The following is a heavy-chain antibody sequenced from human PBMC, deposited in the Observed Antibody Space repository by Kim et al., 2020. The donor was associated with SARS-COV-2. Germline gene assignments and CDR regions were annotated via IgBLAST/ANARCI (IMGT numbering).Heavy chain of an antibody. Sequence: SETLSLTCTVSGGSISSYYWSWIRQPPGKGLEWIGDIYYSGSTNYNPSLKSRVTISVDTSKNQFSLKLSSVTAADTAVYYCARDRSKQLVFVGPGGYYYYGMDIWGQGTTVTVSS. V-gene: IGHV4-59*01. CDR1: GGSISSYY. J-gene: IGHJ6*02. D-gene: IGHD6-13*01. CDR3: ARDRSKQLVFVGPGGYYYYGMDI. CDR2: IYYSGST.